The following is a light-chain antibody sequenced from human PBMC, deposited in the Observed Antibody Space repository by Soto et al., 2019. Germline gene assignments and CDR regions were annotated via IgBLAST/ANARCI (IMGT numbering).Light chain of an antibody. CDR3: QQYNDWPPLFT. CDR1: QSVGSH. CDR2: GAS. V-gene: IGKV3-15*01. Sequence: EIVMTQSPATLSVSPGERATLSCRASQSVGSHLAWYQQKPGQSPRLLVYGASTRAAGLPARFSGSGSGTESTLTINSLQSEDFAVYYCQQYNDWPPLFTFGPGTKVDIK. J-gene: IGKJ3*01.